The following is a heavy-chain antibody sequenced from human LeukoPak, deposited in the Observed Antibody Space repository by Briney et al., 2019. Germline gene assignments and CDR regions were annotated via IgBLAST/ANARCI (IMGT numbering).Heavy chain of an antibody. D-gene: IGHD3-9*01. CDR2: ISAYNGNT. Sequence: GASVKVSCKASGYTFTSYDISWVRQAPGQGLEWMGWISAYNGNTNYAQKLQGRVTMTTDTSTSTAYMELRSLRSDDTAVYYCARRGFDWLLKYYFDYWGQGTLVTVSS. CDR1: GYTFTSYD. CDR3: ARRGFDWLLKYYFDY. V-gene: IGHV1-18*01. J-gene: IGHJ4*02.